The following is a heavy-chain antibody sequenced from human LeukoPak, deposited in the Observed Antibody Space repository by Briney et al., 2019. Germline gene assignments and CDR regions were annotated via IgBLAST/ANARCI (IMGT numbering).Heavy chain of an antibody. V-gene: IGHV4-61*02. D-gene: IGHD3-3*01. Sequence: SETLSLTCTVFGGSISSGSYYWSWIRQPAGKGLEWIGRIYTSGSTNYNPSLKSRVTISVDTSKNQFSLKLSSVTAADTAVYYCAREKPYYDFWSGYPDYWGQGTLVTVSS. CDR3: AREKPYYDFWSGYPDY. CDR2: IYTSGST. J-gene: IGHJ4*02. CDR1: GGSISSGSYY.